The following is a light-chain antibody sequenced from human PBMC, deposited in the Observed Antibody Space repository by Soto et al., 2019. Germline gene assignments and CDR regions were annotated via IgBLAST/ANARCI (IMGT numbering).Light chain of an antibody. V-gene: IGLV2-23*02. CDR1: SSDVGSYNL. Sequence: QSALTQPASVSGSPGQSITISCTGTSSDVGSYNLVSWYQQHPGKVPKLMIYEVSKRPSGVSNRFSGSKSGNTASLTISGLQAEDEADYYCCSYAGRTTWVFGGGTKLTV. J-gene: IGLJ3*02. CDR3: CSYAGRTTWV. CDR2: EVS.